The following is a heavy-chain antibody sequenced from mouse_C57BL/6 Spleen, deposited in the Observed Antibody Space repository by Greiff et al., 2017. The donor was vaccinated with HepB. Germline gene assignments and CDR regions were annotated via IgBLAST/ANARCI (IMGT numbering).Heavy chain of an antibody. Sequence: QVQLQQPGAELVKPGASVKLSCKASGYTFTSYWMHWVKQRPGQGLEWIGMIHPNSGSTNYNEKFKSKATLTVDKSSSTAYMQLSSLTSEDSAVYYGNYYGRATGYFDVWGTGTTVTVSS. CDR2: IHPNSGST. J-gene: IGHJ1*03. CDR1: GYTFTSYW. V-gene: IGHV1-64*01. D-gene: IGHD1-1*01. CDR3: NYYGRATGYFDV.